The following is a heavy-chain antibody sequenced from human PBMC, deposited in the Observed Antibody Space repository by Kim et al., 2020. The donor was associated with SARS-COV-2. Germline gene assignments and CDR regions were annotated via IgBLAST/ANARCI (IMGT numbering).Heavy chain of an antibody. J-gene: IGHJ6*02. D-gene: IGHD4-17*01. Sequence: KVRFTISRDNSKNPLYLQMTRLRAEDTAVYYCAKDLGTVPQPHYCYGMDVWGQGTTVTVSS. CDR3: AKDLGTVPQPHYCYGMDV. V-gene: IGHV3-30*02.